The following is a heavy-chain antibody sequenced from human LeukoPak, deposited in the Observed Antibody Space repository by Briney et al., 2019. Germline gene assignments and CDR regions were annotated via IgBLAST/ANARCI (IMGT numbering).Heavy chain of an antibody. D-gene: IGHD1-1*01. CDR1: GDSISSYSW. CDR3: AHSTTRYFDY. V-gene: IGHV2-5*08. CDR2: IYWNDDK. J-gene: IGHJ4*02. Sequence: TLSLTCTVSGDSISSYSWSWIRQPPGKALYWLALIYWNDDKRSSPSLKSRLTITKDTSKNQVVLTMTNMDPVDTATYYCAHSTTRYFDYWGQGTLVTVSS.